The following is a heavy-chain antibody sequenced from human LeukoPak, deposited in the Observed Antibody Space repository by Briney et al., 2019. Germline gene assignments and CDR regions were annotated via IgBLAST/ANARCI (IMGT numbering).Heavy chain of an antibody. D-gene: IGHD4-17*01. Sequence: PSETLSLTYTVSGDSISSNSYYWGWSRQPPGKGLEWIGNIYYSGSTYYNPSLKSRVTISVDTSKNQFSLRLSSVTAADTAVYYCARVYGTCDYWGQGTLVTVSS. CDR2: IYYSGST. V-gene: IGHV4-39*07. J-gene: IGHJ4*02. CDR1: GDSISSNSYY. CDR3: ARVYGTCDY.